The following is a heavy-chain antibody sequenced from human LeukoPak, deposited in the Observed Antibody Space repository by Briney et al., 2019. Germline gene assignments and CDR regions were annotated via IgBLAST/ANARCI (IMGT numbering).Heavy chain of an antibody. J-gene: IGHJ4*02. V-gene: IGHV3-30*02. CDR3: AKELTVRATKRQFDH. D-gene: IGHD4-17*01. CDR1: GFSFSDYG. Sequence: SGGALRLSCAASGFSFSDYGMDWGRPAPGKGVGWGAFLRYDGSDKYYVDSVKGRFTISRDNSMNTLYLQMNSLRPEDRAVYYCAKELTVRATKRQFDHWGQGTLVIVSS. CDR2: LRYDGSDK.